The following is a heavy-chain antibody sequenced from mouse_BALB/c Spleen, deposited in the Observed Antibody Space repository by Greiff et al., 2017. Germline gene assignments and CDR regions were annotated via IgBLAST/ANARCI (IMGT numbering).Heavy chain of an antibody. CDR1: GYTFTSYY. Sequence: QVQLKESGAELVKPGASVKLSCKASGYTFTSYYMYWVKQRPGQGLEWIGEINPSNGGTNFNEKFKSKATLTVDKSSSTAYMQLSSLTSEDSAVYYCTRRGTAGWFAYWGQGTLVTVSA. V-gene: IGHV1S81*02. CDR3: TRRGTAGWFAY. CDR2: INPSNGGT. J-gene: IGHJ3*01. D-gene: IGHD3-3*01.